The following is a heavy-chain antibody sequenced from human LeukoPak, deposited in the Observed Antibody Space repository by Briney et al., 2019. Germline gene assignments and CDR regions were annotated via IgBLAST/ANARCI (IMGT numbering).Heavy chain of an antibody. CDR3: AKGSRGSYHY. D-gene: IGHD1-26*01. CDR1: GFTFNSDA. V-gene: IGHV3-23*01. CDR2: ITDSGVDT. Sequence: SGGSLRLSCAASGFTFNSDAMTWARQAPEKGLEWVSSITDSGVDTYYADSVKGRFTISRDNSKNTLFLQMNSLRAEDTAVYYCAKGSRGSYHYWGQGTLVTVSS. J-gene: IGHJ4*02.